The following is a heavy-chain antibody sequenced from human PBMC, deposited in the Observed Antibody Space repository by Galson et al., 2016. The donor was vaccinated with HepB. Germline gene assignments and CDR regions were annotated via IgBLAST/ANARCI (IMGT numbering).Heavy chain of an antibody. CDR2: INQDGSDR. V-gene: IGHV3-7*03. Sequence: SLRLSCAAPRFTISRYWMSWVRQAPGKGPEWVANINQDGSDRNYVDSVKGRFTISRDNARNSLYLQMSSLRAEDTAVYYCTSEPTDSEEGYWGQGTRVTVSS. J-gene: IGHJ4*02. CDR3: TSEPTDSEEGY. CDR1: RFTISRYW.